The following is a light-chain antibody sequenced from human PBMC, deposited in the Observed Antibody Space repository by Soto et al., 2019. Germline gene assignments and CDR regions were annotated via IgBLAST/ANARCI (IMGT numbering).Light chain of an antibody. CDR3: QQYGSSPPSST. Sequence: EFVLTQSPGTLSLSPGERATLSCRASQTVRNNYLAWYQQKPGQAPRLLIYDASSRATDIPDRFSGRGSGTDFTLTISRLEPEDFAVYYCQQYGSSPPSSTFGQGTRLEIK. V-gene: IGKV3-20*01. J-gene: IGKJ5*01. CDR1: QTVRNNY. CDR2: DAS.